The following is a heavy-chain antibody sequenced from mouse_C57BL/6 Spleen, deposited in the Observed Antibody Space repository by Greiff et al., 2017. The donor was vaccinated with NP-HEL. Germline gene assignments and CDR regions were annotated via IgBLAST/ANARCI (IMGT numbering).Heavy chain of an antibody. CDR2: INPNNGGT. Sequence: EVQLQQSGPELVKPGASVKISCKASGYTFTDYYMNWVKQSHGKSLEWIGDINPNNGGTSYNQKFKGKATLTVDKSSSTAYMELRRLTSEDSAVYYCTTDQRRPPFAYWGQGTLVTVSA. V-gene: IGHV1-26*01. D-gene: IGHD3-2*02. J-gene: IGHJ3*01. CDR3: TTDQRRPPFAY. CDR1: GYTFTDYY.